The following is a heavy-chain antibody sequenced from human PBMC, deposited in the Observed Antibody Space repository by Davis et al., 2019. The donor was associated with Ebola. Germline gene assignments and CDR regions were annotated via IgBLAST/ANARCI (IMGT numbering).Heavy chain of an antibody. CDR3: VIDYYYGMDV. Sequence: HTGGSLRLSCTASGLSLSNSWMHWVRQAPGKGLVWVSRINSDGTITYYADSVKGRFTLSRDNAKNMVFLQMNSLRAEDAAVYYCVIDYYYGMDVWGQGTTVTVSS. CDR1: GLSLSNSW. V-gene: IGHV3-74*01. J-gene: IGHJ6*02. CDR2: INSDGTIT.